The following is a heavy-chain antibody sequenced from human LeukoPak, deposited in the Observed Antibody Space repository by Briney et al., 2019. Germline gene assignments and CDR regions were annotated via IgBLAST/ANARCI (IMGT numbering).Heavy chain of an antibody. CDR2: IYTSGST. CDR3: ARHLYYGDDWNWFDP. Sequence: SETLSLTCTVSGGSINSYFWSWIRQPAGKGLEYLGHIYTSGSTNYNPSVKSRVIMSRDTSRNQFSLKVSSVTAADTAMYYCARHLYYGDDWNWFDPWGQGTLVTVSS. J-gene: IGHJ5*02. CDR1: GGSINSYF. D-gene: IGHD4-17*01. V-gene: IGHV4-4*07.